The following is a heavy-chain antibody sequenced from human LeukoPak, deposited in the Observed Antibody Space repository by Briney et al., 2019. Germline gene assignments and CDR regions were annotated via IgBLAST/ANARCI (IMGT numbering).Heavy chain of an antibody. D-gene: IGHD2-2*01. Sequence: GSLRLSCAASGSTFSSYAMSWIRQPPGKGLEWIGSIYYSGSTYYNPSLKSRVTISVDTSKNQFSLKLSSVTAADTAVYYCARQQLPLRNIDYRGQGTLVTVSS. CDR2: IYYSGST. CDR3: ARQQLPLRNIDY. V-gene: IGHV4-39*01. J-gene: IGHJ4*02. CDR1: GSTFSSYA.